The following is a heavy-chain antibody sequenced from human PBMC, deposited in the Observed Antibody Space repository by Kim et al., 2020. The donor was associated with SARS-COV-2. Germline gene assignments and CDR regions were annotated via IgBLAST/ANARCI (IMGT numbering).Heavy chain of an antibody. D-gene: IGHD3-22*01. Sequence: SETLSLTCTVSGGSVSSGSYYWSWIRQPPGKGLEWIGYIYYSGSTNYNPSLKSRVTISVDTSKNQFSLKLSSVTAADTAVYYCARALSYYDVDAFDIWGQGTMVTVSS. V-gene: IGHV4-61*01. J-gene: IGHJ3*02. CDR3: ARALSYYDVDAFDI. CDR1: GGSVSSGSYY. CDR2: IYYSGST.